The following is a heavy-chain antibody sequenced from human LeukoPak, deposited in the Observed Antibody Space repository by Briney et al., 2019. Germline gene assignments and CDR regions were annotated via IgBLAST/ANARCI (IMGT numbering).Heavy chain of an antibody. Sequence: GGSLRLSCAASGFTFSNHAMSWVRQAPGKGLEWVSAISSSGGSTYYADSVKGRFTISRDNSKNTLYLQMNSLRAEDTAVYYCAKDNRYSYGYYFDYWGQGTLVTVSS. CDR3: AKDNRYSYGYYFDY. J-gene: IGHJ4*02. CDR1: GFTFSNHA. V-gene: IGHV3-23*01. D-gene: IGHD5-18*01. CDR2: ISSSGGST.